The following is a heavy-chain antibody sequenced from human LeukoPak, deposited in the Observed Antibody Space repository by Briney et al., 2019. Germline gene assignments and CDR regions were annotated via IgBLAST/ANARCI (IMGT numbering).Heavy chain of an antibody. CDR2: INHSGST. D-gene: IGHD6-19*01. Sequence: PSETLSLTCAVYGGSFSGYYWSWIRQPPGKGLEWIGEINHSGSTNYNPSLKSRVTISVDTSKNQFSLKLSSVTAADTAVYYCARGAIAVAGIAGWGQGTMVTVSS. CDR3: ARGAIAVAGIAG. V-gene: IGHV4-34*01. CDR1: GGSFSGYY. J-gene: IGHJ3*01.